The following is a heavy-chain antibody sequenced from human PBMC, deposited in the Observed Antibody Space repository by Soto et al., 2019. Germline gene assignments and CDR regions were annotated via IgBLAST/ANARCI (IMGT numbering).Heavy chain of an antibody. CDR3: AKDITQNDSSGYSAFDI. Sequence: PGGSLRLSCAASGFTFNNYAMSWVRQAPGKGLEWVSGISSSGGSTYYADSVKGRFTISRDNSKNTLSLQMNSLRAEDTALYYCAKDITQNDSSGYSAFDIWGQGTMVTVSS. CDR1: GFTFNNYA. V-gene: IGHV3-23*01. J-gene: IGHJ3*02. D-gene: IGHD3-22*01. CDR2: ISSSGGST.